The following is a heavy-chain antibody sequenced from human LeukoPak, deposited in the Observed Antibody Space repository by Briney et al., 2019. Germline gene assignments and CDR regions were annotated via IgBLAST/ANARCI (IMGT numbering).Heavy chain of an antibody. CDR1: GYTFTGYY. V-gene: IGHV1-2*02. CDR3: ASEAYCSGGSCSAYFDY. J-gene: IGHJ4*02. D-gene: IGHD2-15*01. CDR2: INPNSGGT. Sequence: ASVKVSCKASGYTFTGYYMHWVRQAPGQGLEWMGWINPNSGGTNCAQKFQGRVTMTRDTSISTAYMELSRLRSDDTAVYYCASEAYCSGGSCSAYFDYWGQGTLVTVSS.